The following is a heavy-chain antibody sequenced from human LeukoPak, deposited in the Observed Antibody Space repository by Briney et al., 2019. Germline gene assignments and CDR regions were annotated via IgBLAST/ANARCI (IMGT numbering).Heavy chain of an antibody. V-gene: IGHV3-49*03. J-gene: IGHJ4*02. Sequence: GGSLRLSCSTSGFTFGDFAMSWFRQAPGKGLEWVGFIRSKAYGGTTDYAASVKGRFTISRDDSKSIAYLQMNSLKTEDTAVYYCTRVGGNTRSGVDYWGQGTLVTASS. CDR1: GFTFGDFA. CDR3: TRVGGNTRSGVDY. CDR2: IRSKAYGGTT. D-gene: IGHD1-26*01.